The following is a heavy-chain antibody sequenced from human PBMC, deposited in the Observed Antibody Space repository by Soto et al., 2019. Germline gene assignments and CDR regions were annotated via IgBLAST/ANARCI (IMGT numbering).Heavy chain of an antibody. J-gene: IGHJ4*02. D-gene: IGHD3-3*01. CDR1: GFTFRNYA. CDR3: AESQCDLLH. Sequence: EVQVLESGGNLVQPGESLRLSCAASGFTFRNYAMTWVRQAPGKGVEWVSVISPNGDTTYYAASVKGLFTISRDNSKKTLYLHMNSLRADVSALYYCAESQCDLLHWGQGTLVTVSS. CDR2: ISPNGDTT. V-gene: IGHV3-23*01.